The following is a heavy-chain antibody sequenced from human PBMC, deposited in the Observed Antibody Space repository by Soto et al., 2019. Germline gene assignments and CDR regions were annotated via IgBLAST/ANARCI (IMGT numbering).Heavy chain of an antibody. CDR1: GGSISSGKYY. CDR2: IYYSGST. Sequence: SETLSLTCTVSGGSISSGKYYWSWIRQHPGKGLEWIGYIYYSGSTYYNPSLKSRVTISVDTSKNQFSLKLSSVTAADTAVYYCASTYYNASSGPFDYWGQGTLVTVS. J-gene: IGHJ4*02. CDR3: ASTYYNASSGPFDY. V-gene: IGHV4-31*03. D-gene: IGHD3-22*01.